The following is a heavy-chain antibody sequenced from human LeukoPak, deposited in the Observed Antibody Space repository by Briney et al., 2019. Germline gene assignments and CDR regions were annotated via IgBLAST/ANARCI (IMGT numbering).Heavy chain of an antibody. CDR1: GGSFSGYY. CDR3: ARGELELPPNY. J-gene: IGHJ4*02. D-gene: IGHD1-7*01. V-gene: IGHV4-34*01. CDR2: INYSGST. Sequence: SESLSLACAVYGGSFSGYYWSWVRQPPGKGLEWIGEINYSGSTNYNPSLKSRVTISVDTTKNQVSLKLSSMTAADTAVYYCARGELELPPNYWGQGTLVIVSA.